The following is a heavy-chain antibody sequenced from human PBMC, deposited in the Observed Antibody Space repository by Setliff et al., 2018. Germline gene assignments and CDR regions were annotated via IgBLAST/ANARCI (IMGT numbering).Heavy chain of an antibody. Sequence: GASVKVSCKTSGYILSSYGVSWVRQAPGQGLDWMGWISPYNGHTNSAQSLQGRVTMTTDTSTSTAYMEMRSLRSDDTAVYYCARDGVAGLPVDWGQGTLVTVSS. D-gene: IGHD6-19*01. V-gene: IGHV1-18*01. CDR3: ARDGVAGLPVD. CDR1: GYILSSYG. CDR2: ISPYNGHT. J-gene: IGHJ4*02.